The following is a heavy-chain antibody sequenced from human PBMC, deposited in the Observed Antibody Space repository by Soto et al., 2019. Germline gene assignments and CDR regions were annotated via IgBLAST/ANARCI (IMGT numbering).Heavy chain of an antibody. Sequence: QVQLVQSGVEVKKPGSSVKVSCKASGGTFSSYAISWVRQAPGQGLEWMGGIIPIFGTANYAQKFQGRVTITADESTGTAYMELGSLGSEDTAVYYCARVPGTTSYYYYGMDVWGQGTTVTVSS. CDR3: ARVPGTTSYYYYGMDV. CDR1: GGTFSSYA. D-gene: IGHD1-7*01. CDR2: IIPIFGTA. J-gene: IGHJ6*02. V-gene: IGHV1-69*01.